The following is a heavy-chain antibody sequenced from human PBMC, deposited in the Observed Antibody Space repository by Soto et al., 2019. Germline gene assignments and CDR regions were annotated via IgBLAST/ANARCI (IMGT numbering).Heavy chain of an antibody. Sequence: EVQLVESGGGLVQPGRSLRLSCAASGFTFDDYAMHWVRQAPGKGLEWISGISWSSGSTDYADSVKGRFTISRDNAKKCLYLQMSSLRAEDTALYYCAKDLDSGSGAYYSYGMDVWGQGTTVTVSS. CDR3: AKDLDSGSGAYYSYGMDV. CDR1: GFTFDDYA. V-gene: IGHV3-9*01. D-gene: IGHD1-26*01. J-gene: IGHJ6*02. CDR2: ISWSSGST.